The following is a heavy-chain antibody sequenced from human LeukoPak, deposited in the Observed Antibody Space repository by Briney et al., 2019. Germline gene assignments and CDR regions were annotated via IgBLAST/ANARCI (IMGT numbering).Heavy chain of an antibody. J-gene: IGHJ2*01. CDR1: GYSISSGYY. Sequence: SETLSLTCTVSGYSISSGYYWGWIRQPPGKGLEWIGSIYHSGSTYYNPSLKSRVTISVDTSKNQFSLKPSSVTAADTAVYYCARVLIVVVPAAAGSLNWYFDLWGRGTLVTVSS. CDR3: ARVLIVVVPAAAGSLNWYFDL. D-gene: IGHD2-2*01. CDR2: IYHSGST. V-gene: IGHV4-38-2*02.